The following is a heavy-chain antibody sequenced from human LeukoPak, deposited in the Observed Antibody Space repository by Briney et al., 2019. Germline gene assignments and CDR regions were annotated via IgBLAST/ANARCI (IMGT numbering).Heavy chain of an antibody. J-gene: IGHJ4*02. V-gene: IGHV4-39*07. CDR3: ARPLDQVLNFDY. CDR1: GGSIRSSYYY. D-gene: IGHD3-3*02. Sequence: SETLSLTCTVSGGSIRSSYYYWGWIRQPPGKGLEWIGSIYDSGSTNYNPSLKSRVTISVDTSKNQFSLKLSSVTAADTAVYYCARPLDQVLNFDYWGQGTLVTVSS. CDR2: IYDSGST.